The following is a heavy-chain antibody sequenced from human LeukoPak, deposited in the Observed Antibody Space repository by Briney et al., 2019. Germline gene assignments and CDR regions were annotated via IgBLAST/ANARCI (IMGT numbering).Heavy chain of an antibody. V-gene: IGHV3-7*01. D-gene: IGHD3-22*01. CDR2: IKQDGNEA. J-gene: IGHJ4*02. Sequence: GGSLRLSCAGSGFIFSSYWMNWVRQAPGKSLEWVAIIKQDGNEALYVDSVKGRFTISRDNVENSLYLQMNSLRVEDTAVYYCMGGHGWLPENWGQGTLVTVSS. CDR1: GFIFSSYW. CDR3: MGGHGWLPEN.